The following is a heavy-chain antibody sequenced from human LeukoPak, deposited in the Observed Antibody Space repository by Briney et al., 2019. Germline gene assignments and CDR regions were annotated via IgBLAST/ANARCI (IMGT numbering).Heavy chain of an antibody. Sequence: SETLSLTCTVSGGSITSYYWSWIRQPPGKGLEWMGYIYSSGSTNYNPSLKSRVTISVDTYRNQFSLKLNSVTAADTAVYFCARHYYDRSGSYSFDYWGQGALVTVSS. CDR1: GGSITSYY. CDR2: IYSSGST. J-gene: IGHJ4*02. CDR3: ARHYYDRSGSYSFDY. V-gene: IGHV4-59*08. D-gene: IGHD3-22*01.